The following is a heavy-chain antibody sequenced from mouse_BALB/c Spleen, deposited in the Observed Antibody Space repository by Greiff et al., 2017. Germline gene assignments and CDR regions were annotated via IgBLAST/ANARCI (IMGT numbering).Heavy chain of an antibody. Sequence: VQLQQSGAELAKPGASVKMSCKASGYTFTSYWVHWVKQRPGQGLEWIGYINPSTGYTEYNQKFKDKATLTADKSSSTAYMQLSSLTSEDSAVYYCARSGNYDGRFAYWGQGTLVTVSA. D-gene: IGHD1-2*01. CDR1: GYTFTSYW. CDR3: ARSGNYDGRFAY. J-gene: IGHJ3*01. CDR2: INPSTGYT. V-gene: IGHV1-7*01.